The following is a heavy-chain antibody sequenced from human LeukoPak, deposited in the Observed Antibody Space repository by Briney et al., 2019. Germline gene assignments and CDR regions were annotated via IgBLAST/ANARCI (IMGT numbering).Heavy chain of an antibody. CDR3: AKDYYIVTMVRGVPDY. D-gene: IGHD3-10*01. CDR1: GFTFSSYA. CDR2: ISYDGSNK. Sequence: GGSLRLSCAASGFTFSSYAMHWVRQAPGKGLEWVAVISYDGSNKYYADSVKGRFTISRDNSKNTLYLQMNSLRAEDTAVYYCAKDYYIVTMVRGVPDYWGQGTLVTVSS. V-gene: IGHV3-30-3*01. J-gene: IGHJ4*02.